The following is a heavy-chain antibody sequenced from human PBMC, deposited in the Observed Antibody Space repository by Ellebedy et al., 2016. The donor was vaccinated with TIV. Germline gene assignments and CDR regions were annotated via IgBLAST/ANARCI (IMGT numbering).Heavy chain of an antibody. D-gene: IGHD3-22*01. V-gene: IGHV4-4*02. J-gene: IGHJ4*02. CDR3: ARYRRSSGDSYPGFDY. CDR2: VYHSGHT. CDR1: GGSINSDNY. Sequence: MPSETLSLTCGVSGGSINSDNYWSWVRQSPGRGLEWIGDVYHSGHTNYNPSLRSRVSISVDKSKSQFSLRLRSMTAADTAVYYCARYRRSSGDSYPGFDYWGQGTLVTVSS.